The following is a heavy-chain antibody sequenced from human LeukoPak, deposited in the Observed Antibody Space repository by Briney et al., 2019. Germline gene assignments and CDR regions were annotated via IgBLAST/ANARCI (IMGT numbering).Heavy chain of an antibody. CDR1: GDSVSSNSAA. J-gene: IGHJ4*02. V-gene: IGHV6-1*01. CDR2: TYYRSKWSN. Sequence: SQTLSLTCAISGDSVSSNSAAWNWIRQSPSRGLEWLGRTYYRSKWSNNYAISVKSRITINPDTSKNQISLQLNSVTSEDTAVYYCARGLYDSSWYYLDYWGQGTLVTVSS. D-gene: IGHD6-13*01. CDR3: ARGLYDSSWYYLDY.